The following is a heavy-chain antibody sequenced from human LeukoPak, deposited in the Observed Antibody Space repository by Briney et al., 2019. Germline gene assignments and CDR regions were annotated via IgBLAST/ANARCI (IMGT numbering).Heavy chain of an antibody. J-gene: IGHJ6*03. CDR1: GGSISSSSYY. D-gene: IGHD1-26*01. V-gene: IGHV4-39*01. CDR2: IYHSGST. Sequence: PSETLSLTCTVSGGSISSSSYYWGWIRQPPGKGLEWIGSIYHSGSTYYNPSLKSRVTISVDTSKNQFSLKLSSVTAADTAVYYCARGAHYEASYGSYLWGYYYYYYMDVWGKGTTVTVSS. CDR3: ARGAHYEASYGSYLWGYYYYYYMDV.